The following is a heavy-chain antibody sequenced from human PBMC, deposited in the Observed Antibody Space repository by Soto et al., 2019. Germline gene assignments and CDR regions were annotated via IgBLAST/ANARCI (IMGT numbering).Heavy chain of an antibody. CDR1: GASFNSNY. Sequence: QVQLQESGPGLVKPSETLSLNCTVSGASFNSNYWSWIRQPLGKGLEWVGSISYDANTKYNPSLKSRLKMSVXSXKXKFSLNLRSVTAADTAVYYCARGRDYDGSKSPRIDFWGQGSLVAVS. J-gene: IGHJ4*02. CDR2: ISYDANT. D-gene: IGHD3-10*01. V-gene: IGHV4-59*01. CDR3: ARGRDYDGSKSPRIDF.